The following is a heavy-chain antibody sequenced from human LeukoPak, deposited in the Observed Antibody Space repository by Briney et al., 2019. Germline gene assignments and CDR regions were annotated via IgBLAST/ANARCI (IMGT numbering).Heavy chain of an antibody. Sequence: SQTLSLTCTVSGGSISSGGYYWSWIRQHPGKGLEWIGSIYYSGSTYYNPSLKSRVTISVDTSKNQFSLKLSSVTAADTAVYYCAAGGSGSYSAFDYWGQGTLVTVSS. V-gene: IGHV4-30-2*03. J-gene: IGHJ4*02. CDR3: AAGGSGSYSAFDY. D-gene: IGHD3-10*01. CDR1: GGSISSGGYY. CDR2: IYYSGST.